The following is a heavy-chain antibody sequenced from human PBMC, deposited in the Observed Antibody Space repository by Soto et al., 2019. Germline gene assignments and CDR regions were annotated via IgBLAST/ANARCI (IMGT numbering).Heavy chain of an antibody. CDR1: GGXISSGGYY. J-gene: IGHJ4*02. CDR2: IYYSGST. Sequence: CLTCTVSGGXISSGGYYWSWIRQHPGKGLEWIGYIYYSGSTYYNPSLKSRVTISVDTSKNQFSLKLSSVTAADTAVYYCARYDPRDGYIVYWGQGTLVTVS. V-gene: IGHV4-31*03. D-gene: IGHD5-12*01. CDR3: ARYDPRDGYIVY.